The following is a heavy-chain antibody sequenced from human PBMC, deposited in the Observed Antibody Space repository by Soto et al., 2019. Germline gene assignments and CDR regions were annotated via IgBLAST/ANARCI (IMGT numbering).Heavy chain of an antibody. CDR1: GGSISSYY. CDR2: IYYSGST. V-gene: IGHV4-59*01. CDR3: ARALGLGDCSGGSCYPYYYYGMDV. D-gene: IGHD2-15*01. J-gene: IGHJ6*02. Sequence: SETLSLTCTVSGGSISSYYWSWIRQPPGKGLEWIGYIYYSGSTNYNPSLKSRVTISVDTSKNQFSLKLSSVTAADTAVYYCARALGLGDCSGGSCYPYYYYGMDVWGQGTTVTSP.